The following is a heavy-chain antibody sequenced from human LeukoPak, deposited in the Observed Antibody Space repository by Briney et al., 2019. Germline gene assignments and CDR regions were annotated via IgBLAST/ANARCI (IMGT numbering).Heavy chain of an antibody. CDR1: GYSISSGYY. Sequence: SETLSLTCTVSGYSISSGYYWGWIRQPPGKGLEWIGSIYHSGSTYYNPSLKSRVTISVDTSKNQFSLKLSSVTAADTAVYYCARSYCSGGSCYLYYFDYWGQGTLVTVSS. V-gene: IGHV4-38-2*02. CDR3: ARSYCSGGSCYLYYFDY. CDR2: IYHSGST. J-gene: IGHJ4*02. D-gene: IGHD2-15*01.